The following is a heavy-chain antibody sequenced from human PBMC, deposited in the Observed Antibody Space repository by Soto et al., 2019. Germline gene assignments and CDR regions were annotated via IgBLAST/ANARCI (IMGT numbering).Heavy chain of an antibody. CDR1: GYIFISYD. V-gene: IGHV1-69*13. J-gene: IGHJ3*02. D-gene: IGHD2-15*01. CDR3: ARVRCSGGSCYSENAFDI. CDR2: IIPIFGTA. Sequence: QVQLVQSGAEVKKPGASVKVSCKASGYIFISYDISWVRQAPGQGLEWMGWIIPIFGTANYAQKFQGRVTITADESTSTAYMELSSLRSEDTAVYYCARVRCSGGSCYSENAFDIWGQGTMVTVSS.